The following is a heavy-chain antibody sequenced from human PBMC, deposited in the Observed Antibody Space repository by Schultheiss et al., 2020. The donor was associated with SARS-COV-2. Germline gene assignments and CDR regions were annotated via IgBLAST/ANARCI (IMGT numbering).Heavy chain of an antibody. J-gene: IGHJ6*02. D-gene: IGHD3-10*01. CDR2: ISSSSSYT. V-gene: IGHV3-11*06. CDR1: GFTFSDYY. Sequence: GGSLRLSCAASGFTFSDYYMSWIRQAPGKGLEWVSYISSSSSYTNYADSVKGRFTISRDNAKNSLYLQMNSLRAEDTAVYYCARDRLVVRGVIIKSYYYGMDVWGQGTTVTVSS. CDR3: ARDRLVVRGVIIKSYYYGMDV.